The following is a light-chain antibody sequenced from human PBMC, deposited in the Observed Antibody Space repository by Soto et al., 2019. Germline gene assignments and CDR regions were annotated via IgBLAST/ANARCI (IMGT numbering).Light chain of an antibody. CDR3: MQAIETPLA. CDR2: LAS. Sequence: IVMTQSPLSLPVTPGEPASISCRSSQSLLHRSGYNYLTWYVQKPGQSPQLLIYLASGRASGVPDRFSGSGSGTDFTLRISRVEAEDVGVYYCMQAIETPLAFGGGTKLEIK. J-gene: IGKJ4*01. CDR1: QSLLHRSGYNY. V-gene: IGKV2-28*01.